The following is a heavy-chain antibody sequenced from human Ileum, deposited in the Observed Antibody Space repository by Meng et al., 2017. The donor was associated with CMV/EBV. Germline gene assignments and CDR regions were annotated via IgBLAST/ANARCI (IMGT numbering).Heavy chain of an antibody. V-gene: IGHV3-23*01. Sequence: GESLKISCAASGFTFSIYAMTWVRQAPGKGLEWVSAISGTGTSTYYGDSVTGRFTISRDNSKNTLYLQMNSLRAEDTAVYYCAKDNGYGGSYFDYWGQGTLVTVSS. CDR3: AKDNGYGGSYFDY. CDR1: GFTFSIYA. J-gene: IGHJ4*02. CDR2: ISGTGTST. D-gene: IGHD3-10*01.